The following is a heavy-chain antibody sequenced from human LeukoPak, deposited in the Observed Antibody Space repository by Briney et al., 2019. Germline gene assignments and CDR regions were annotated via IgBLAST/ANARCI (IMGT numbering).Heavy chain of an antibody. CDR2: ISYDGSNK. V-gene: IGHV3-30*03. D-gene: IGHD6-13*01. CDR3: ARQYSSSWSGFDP. J-gene: IGHJ5*02. CDR1: GFTFSSYG. Sequence: PGRSLRLSCAASGFTFSSYGMHWVRQAPGKGLEWVAVISYDGSNKYYADSVKGRFTISRDNSKNTLYLQMNSLRAEDTAVYYCARQYSSSWSGFDPWGQGTLVTVSS.